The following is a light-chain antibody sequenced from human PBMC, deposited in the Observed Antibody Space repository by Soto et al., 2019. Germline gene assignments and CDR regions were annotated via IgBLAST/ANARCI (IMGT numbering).Light chain of an antibody. V-gene: IGLV3-21*02. CDR1: NIGSKS. J-gene: IGLJ2*01. CDR2: DDS. CDR3: QVWDSSSDNVV. Sequence: SYELTHPPSVSVAPGQTASITCGGNNIGSKSVHWYQQKTGQAPVLVVYDDSDRPSGIPERFSGSNSGNTATLNISRVEAGDEADYYCQVWDSSSDNVVFGGGTTVTVL.